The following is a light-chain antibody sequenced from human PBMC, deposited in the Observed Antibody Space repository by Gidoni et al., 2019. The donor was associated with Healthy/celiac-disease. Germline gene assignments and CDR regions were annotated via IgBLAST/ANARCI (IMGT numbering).Light chain of an antibody. J-gene: IGLJ1*01. CDR2: GNS. V-gene: IGLV1-40*01. CDR1: SSNIGAGYD. CDR3: QSYDSSLSVFYV. Sequence: QSVLTQPPSVSGAPGQRVTISCTGISSNIGAGYDVHWYQQLPGTAPKLLIYGNSNRPSVVPDRFSGSKSGTSASLAITGLQAEDEADYYCQSYDSSLSVFYVFGTGTKVTVL.